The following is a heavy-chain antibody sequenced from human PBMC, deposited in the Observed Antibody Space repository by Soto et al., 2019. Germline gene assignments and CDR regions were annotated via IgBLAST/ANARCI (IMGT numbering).Heavy chain of an antibody. D-gene: IGHD3-3*01. CDR3: ARGGLWRQQVTYYFDY. CDR2: IYYSGST. V-gene: IGHV4-39*01. Sequence: SETLSLTCTVSGGSISSSGYYWGWIRQPPGKGLEWIGSIYYSGSTYYNPSLQSRVTISVDTSKNQFSLKLSSVTAADTAVYYCARGGLWRQQVTYYFDYWGQGTLVTVSS. J-gene: IGHJ4*02. CDR1: GGSISSSGYY.